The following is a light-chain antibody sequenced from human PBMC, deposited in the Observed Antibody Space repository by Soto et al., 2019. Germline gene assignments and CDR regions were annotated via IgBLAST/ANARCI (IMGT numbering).Light chain of an antibody. CDR1: SSDIGAYDH. V-gene: IGLV2-14*01. J-gene: IGLJ1*01. Sequence: QAVLNQPASVSGSPGQSITISCSGTSSDIGAYDHVAWFQQFPGKTPKLLIYSVSNRPSGVSYRFSGSKSGNTASLTISGLQADDEADYYCISYTVSMSYVFGPGTKVTVL. CDR3: ISYTVSMSYV. CDR2: SVS.